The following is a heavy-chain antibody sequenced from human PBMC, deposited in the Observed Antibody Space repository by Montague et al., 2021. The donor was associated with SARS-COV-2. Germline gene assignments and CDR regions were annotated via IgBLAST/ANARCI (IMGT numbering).Heavy chain of an antibody. CDR1: GYSIGSNRYY. CDR2: VYYRGST. CDR3: VRHSSTWHRSDY. J-gene: IGHJ4*02. V-gene: IGHV4-39*01. Sequence: SETLSLTCSVSGYSIGSNRYYWGWIRQPPGKGLEWIGSVYYRGSTYYNPSLESRVTISIDTSKNQFSLKLSSVTAADTTVYYCVRHSSTWHRSDYWGQGTLVTVSS. D-gene: IGHD6-19*01.